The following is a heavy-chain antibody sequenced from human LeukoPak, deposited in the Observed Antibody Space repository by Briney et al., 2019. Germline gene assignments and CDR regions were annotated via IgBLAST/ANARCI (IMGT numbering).Heavy chain of an antibody. Sequence: GGCLRLSCVVSGLTFSSYSMSWVRQAPGKWLELVSGISASGGDTWYPDSVKGRFTISRDNSKNTLFLQMNSMRVEDTAIYYCAKDAAGPEYWGQGTRVTVSS. V-gene: IGHV3-23*01. CDR3: AKDAAGPEY. D-gene: IGHD6-13*01. CDR1: GLTFSSYS. CDR2: ISASGGDT. J-gene: IGHJ4*02.